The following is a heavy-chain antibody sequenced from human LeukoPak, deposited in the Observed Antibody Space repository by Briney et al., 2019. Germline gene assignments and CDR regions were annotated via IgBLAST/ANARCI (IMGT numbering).Heavy chain of an antibody. V-gene: IGHV4-59*01. Sequence: PSETLSLTCTVSGGSINSYYWSWIRQPPGRGLEWIGSIHYSGSTSYNPSLRSRVTISVDKSKNQFFLKLRPVTATDTAVYYCARRVHSSSWSSYFDYWGQETLVTVSS. J-gene: IGHJ4*02. D-gene: IGHD6-13*01. CDR2: IHYSGST. CDR3: ARRVHSSSWSSYFDY. CDR1: GGSINSYY.